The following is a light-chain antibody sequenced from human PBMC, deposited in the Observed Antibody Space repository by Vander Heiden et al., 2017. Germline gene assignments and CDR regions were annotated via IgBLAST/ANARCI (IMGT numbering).Light chain of an antibody. CDR3: QSYDSSLSGVV. CDR2: DNS. V-gene: IGLV1-40*01. J-gene: IGLJ2*01. CDR1: SSNIGAGYD. Sequence: QSVLTPPPSVSGAPGQRVTISCTGSSSNIGAGYDVHWYQQLPGTAPKLLIYDNSNRPSGVPDRFSGSKSGTSASLAITGLQAEDEADYYCQSYDSSLSGVVFGGETKLTVL.